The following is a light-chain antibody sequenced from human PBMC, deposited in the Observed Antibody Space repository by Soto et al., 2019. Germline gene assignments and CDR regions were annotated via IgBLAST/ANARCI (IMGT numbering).Light chain of an antibody. CDR3: SSYTSSSTRV. CDR2: DVD. Sequence: SVLTQPSSVSGSPGQSITISCTGTSSDVGGYNYVSWYQQYPGKAPKVVIYDVDNRPSGVSHRFSGSKSGNTASLTISGLQAEDEADYYCSSYTSSSTRVFGTGTKVTVL. J-gene: IGLJ1*01. V-gene: IGLV2-14*03. CDR1: SSDVGGYNY.